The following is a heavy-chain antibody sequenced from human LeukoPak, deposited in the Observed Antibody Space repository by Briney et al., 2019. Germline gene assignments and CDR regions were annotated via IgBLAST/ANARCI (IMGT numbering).Heavy chain of an antibody. V-gene: IGHV4-39*07. Sequence: PSETLSLTCTVSGGSISSSSYYWGWIRQPPGKGLEWIGYIYHSGSTYYNPSLKSRVTISVDASKHQFSLKLSSVTAADTAVYYCASGGHYGSGSHFDYWGQGTLVTVSS. D-gene: IGHD3-10*01. CDR3: ASGGHYGSGSHFDY. CDR2: IYHSGST. J-gene: IGHJ4*02. CDR1: GGSISSSSYY.